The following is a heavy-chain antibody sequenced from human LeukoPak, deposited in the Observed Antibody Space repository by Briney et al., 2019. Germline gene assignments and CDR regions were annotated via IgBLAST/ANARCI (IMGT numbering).Heavy chain of an antibody. CDR3: AKSPEPNTNEIDY. J-gene: IGHJ4*02. CDR2: ISYDGSNK. Sequence: GGSLRLSCAASGFTFSSYGMHWVRQAPGKGLEWVAVISYDGSNKYYADSVKGRFTISRDNSKNTLYLQMNSLRAEDTAVYYCAKSPEPNTNEIDYWGQGTLVTVSS. CDR1: GFTFSSYG. D-gene: IGHD1-14*01. V-gene: IGHV3-30*18.